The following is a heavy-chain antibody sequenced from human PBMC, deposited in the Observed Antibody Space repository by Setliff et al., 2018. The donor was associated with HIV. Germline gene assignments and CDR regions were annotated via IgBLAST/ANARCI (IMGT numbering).Heavy chain of an antibody. J-gene: IGHJ3*02. D-gene: IGHD2-15*01. V-gene: IGHV5-51*01. Sequence: GESLKISCKGSGYTFTTYWIGWVRQMPGKGLEWMGIIHPGDSDIRYSPSFQGQVTISADKSINTAYLQWSSLKASDTAMYYCATQPPSCSGNTCYLGDALDIWGQGTTVTVSS. CDR1: GYTFTTYW. CDR3: ATQPPSCSGNTCYLGDALDI. CDR2: IHPGDSDI.